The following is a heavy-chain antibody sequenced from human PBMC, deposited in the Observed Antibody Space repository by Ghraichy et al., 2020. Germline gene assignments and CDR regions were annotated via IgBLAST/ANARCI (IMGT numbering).Heavy chain of an antibody. D-gene: IGHD3-22*01. J-gene: IGHJ4*02. CDR2: INSDGSST. CDR1: GFTFSSYW. V-gene: IGHV3-74*01. CDR3: AVPLTYYYDSSGYSFDY. Sequence: GESLNISCAASGFTFSSYWMHWVRQAPGKGLVWVSRINSDGSSTSYADSVKGRFTISRDNAKNTLYLQMNSLRAEDTAVYYCAVPLTYYYDSSGYSFDYWGQGTLATVSS.